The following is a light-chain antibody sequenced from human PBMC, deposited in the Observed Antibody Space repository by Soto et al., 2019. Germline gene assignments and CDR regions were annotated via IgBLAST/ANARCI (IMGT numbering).Light chain of an antibody. CDR3: QQYNSYLAWT. V-gene: IGKV1-5*01. Sequence: DIQMTQSPSTLSASVGDRVTITCRASQSISSWLAWYQQKPGKAPKLLIYDASSLESGVPSRFSGSGSGTEFTLNISSLQPDDFETYYCQQYNSYLAWTFGQGTKVEIK. CDR2: DAS. CDR1: QSISSW. J-gene: IGKJ1*01.